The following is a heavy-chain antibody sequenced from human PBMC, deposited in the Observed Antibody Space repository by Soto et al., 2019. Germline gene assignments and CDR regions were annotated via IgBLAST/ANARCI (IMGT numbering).Heavy chain of an antibody. CDR1: GGTFRNPI. D-gene: IGHD6-13*01. CDR3: SRDRGGRYPRIAAAGPRVDY. Sequence: GASVKVSCKASGGTFRNPIIYWVRQAPGKGPEWIGSIIPILDITKYAQKFQGRVTITADKATSTAYMELSSLRSEDTAVYYCSRDRGGRYPRIAAAGPRVDYWGQGTLVTVSS. J-gene: IGHJ4*02. V-gene: IGHV1-69*04. CDR2: IIPILDIT.